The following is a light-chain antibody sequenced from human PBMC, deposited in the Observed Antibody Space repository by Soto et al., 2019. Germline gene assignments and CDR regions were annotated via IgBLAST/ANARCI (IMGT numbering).Light chain of an antibody. CDR1: QSVSISN. CDR2: GAS. V-gene: IGKV3-20*01. J-gene: IGKJ4*02. Sequence: EIVLTQSPGTLSLSPWSIATLSCSASQSVSISNLAWYQQKPGQAPRLLIYGASSRATGIPDRFSGSGSGTDFTLTISRLEPEDFAVYYCQKYGVSQGQFGGGTKVDIK. CDR3: QKYGVSQGQ.